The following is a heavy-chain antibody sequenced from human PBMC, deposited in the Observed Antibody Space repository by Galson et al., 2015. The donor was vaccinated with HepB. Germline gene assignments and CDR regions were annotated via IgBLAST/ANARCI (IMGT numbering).Heavy chain of an antibody. CDR1: GFTFTNYV. CDR3: AKVPLVKDCSLTSCPALHDPFDI. J-gene: IGHJ3*02. Sequence: SLRLSCATSGFTFTNYVMSWVRQVPGKGLEWVSFLTGSGGTAFYADSVKGRFTIIRDNSKNTLYLQMRTLRAEDTAVYYCAKVPLVKDCSLTSCPALHDPFDIWGQGTMVTVPS. V-gene: IGHV3-23*01. D-gene: IGHD2-2*01. CDR2: LTGSGGTA.